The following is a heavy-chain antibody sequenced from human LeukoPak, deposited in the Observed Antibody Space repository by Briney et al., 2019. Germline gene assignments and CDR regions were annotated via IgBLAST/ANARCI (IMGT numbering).Heavy chain of an antibody. CDR1: GFTFDDYG. Sequence: GGSLRLSCAAAGFTFDDYGMHWVRQAPGKGLEWVAVISYDGSNKYYADSVKGRFTISRDNSKNTLYLQMNSLRAEDTAVYYCARETWYYFDYWGQGTLVTVSS. V-gene: IGHV3-30*03. CDR3: ARETWYYFDY. J-gene: IGHJ4*02. D-gene: IGHD2-8*01. CDR2: ISYDGSNK.